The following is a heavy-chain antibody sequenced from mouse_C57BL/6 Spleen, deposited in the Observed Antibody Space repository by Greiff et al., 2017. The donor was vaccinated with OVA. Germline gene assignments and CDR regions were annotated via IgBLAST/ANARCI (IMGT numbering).Heavy chain of an antibody. V-gene: IGHV1-42*01. J-gene: IGHJ4*01. CDR3: ARWGGAMDY. CDR1: GYSFTGYY. Sequence: EVQGVESGPELVKPGASVKISCKASGYSFTGYYMNWVKQSPEKSLEWIGEINPSTGGTTYNQKFKAKATLTVDKSSSTAYMQLKSLTSEDSAVYYCARWGGAMDYWGQGTSVTVSS. CDR2: INPSTGGT.